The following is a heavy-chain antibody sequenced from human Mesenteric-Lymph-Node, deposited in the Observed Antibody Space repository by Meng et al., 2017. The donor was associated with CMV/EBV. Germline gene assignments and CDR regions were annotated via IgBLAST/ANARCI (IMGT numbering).Heavy chain of an antibody. D-gene: IGHD3-22*01. CDR3: ARVLGYDSSGHDWYFDL. J-gene: IGHJ2*01. V-gene: IGHV3-11*06. CDR2: ISSSISYT. CDR1: FICSDYY. Sequence: FICSDYYMNWIRQAPGKGLEWISYISSSISYTNYADSVKGRFTISRDNAKNSLYLQMNSLRAEDTALYYCARVLGYDSSGHDWYFDLWGRGTLVTVSS.